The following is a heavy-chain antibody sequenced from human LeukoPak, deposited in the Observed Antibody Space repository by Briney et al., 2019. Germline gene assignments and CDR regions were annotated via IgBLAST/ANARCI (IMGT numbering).Heavy chain of an antibody. D-gene: IGHD5-18*01. CDR1: GYTFTSYD. CDR3: AREDRDTAMAHDI. Sequence: ASVKVSCKASGYTFTSYDINWVRQATGQGLEWMGWTNPNSGNTGYAQKFQGRVTMTRNTSISTAYMELSSLRSEDTAVYYCAREDRDTAMAHDIWGQGTMVTVSS. J-gene: IGHJ3*02. CDR2: TNPNSGNT. V-gene: IGHV1-8*01.